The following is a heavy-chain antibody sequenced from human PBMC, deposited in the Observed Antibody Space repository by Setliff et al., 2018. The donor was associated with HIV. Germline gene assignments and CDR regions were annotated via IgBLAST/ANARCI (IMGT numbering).Heavy chain of an antibody. CDR3: AAPRGMSTILVY. D-gene: IGHD3-9*01. J-gene: IGHJ4*02. Sequence: LSLTCTVSGDSASNSRYYWAWIRQPPGKGLEYIGSIHYDEKTYYNPSLKSRVIISIDTSKKQFSLKLTSVTAADTATYYCAAPRGMSTILVYWGQGSLVTSPQ. CDR2: IHYDEKT. V-gene: IGHV4-39*01. CDR1: GDSASNSRYY.